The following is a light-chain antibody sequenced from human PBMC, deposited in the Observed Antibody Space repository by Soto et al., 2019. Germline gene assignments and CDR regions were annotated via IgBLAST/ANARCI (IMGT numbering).Light chain of an antibody. CDR1: QSLSSSY. V-gene: IGKV3-20*01. J-gene: IGKJ2*01. CDR3: QQSGSSPPYT. CDR2: GAS. Sequence: EIVLTQSPGTLSLSPGERATLSCRASQSLSSSYLAWYQQKPGQAPRLLIYGASSRATGSPDRFSGSGSGTDFTLTISRLEPEDFAVYYCQQSGSSPPYTFGQGTKLEIK.